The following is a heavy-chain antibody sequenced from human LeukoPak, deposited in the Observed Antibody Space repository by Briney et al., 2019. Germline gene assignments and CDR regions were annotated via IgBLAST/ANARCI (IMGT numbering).Heavy chain of an antibody. CDR3: ARDPSHAYNSRGYYHGAFDI. J-gene: IGHJ3*02. Sequence: SETLSLTCTVSGGSISSGCYYWSWIRQHPGKGLEWFGYIYYSGSTYYNPSLQVRVTISVDTSKNQFSLKLLSVTATATAVYYCARDPSHAYNSRGYYHGAFDISGQGTMVTASS. D-gene: IGHD3-22*01. CDR1: GGSISSGCYY. V-gene: IGHV4-31*03. CDR2: IYYSGST.